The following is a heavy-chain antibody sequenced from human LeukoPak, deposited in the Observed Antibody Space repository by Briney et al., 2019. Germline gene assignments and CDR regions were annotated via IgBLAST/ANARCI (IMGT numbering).Heavy chain of an antibody. J-gene: IGHJ4*02. CDR3: ARDPGAGEDGDEAFDY. CDR2: FDPEDGET. D-gene: IGHD3-16*01. V-gene: IGHV1-24*01. CDR1: GYTLTELS. Sequence: ASVKVSCKVSGYTLTELSMHWVRQAPGKGLEWMGGFDPEDGETIYAQKFQGRVTMTRDTSTSTVYMELSSLRSEDTAVYYCARDPGAGEDGDEAFDYWGQGTLVTVSS.